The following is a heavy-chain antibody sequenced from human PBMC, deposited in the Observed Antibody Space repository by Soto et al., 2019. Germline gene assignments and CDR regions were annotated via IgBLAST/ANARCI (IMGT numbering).Heavy chain of an antibody. CDR1: GYTFTSYY. CDR2: INPSGGST. CDR3: ATTPTTDCGGNVRYGMDV. J-gene: IGHJ6*01. Sequence: ASVKASCKASGYTFTSYYMHWVRQAPGQGLEWMGIINPSGGSTSYAQKFQGRVTMTRDTSTSTVYMELSSLRSEDTAVYYCATTPTTDCGGNVRYGMDVWGQGTTVTVSS. V-gene: IGHV1-46*01. D-gene: IGHD4-17*01.